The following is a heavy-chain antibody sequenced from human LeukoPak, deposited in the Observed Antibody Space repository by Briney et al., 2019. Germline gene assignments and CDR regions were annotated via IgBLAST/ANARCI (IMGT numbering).Heavy chain of an antibody. CDR1: GGSISSYY. CDR3: ARPMVRGAIIYWFDP. V-gene: IGHV4-59*08. D-gene: IGHD3-10*01. J-gene: IGHJ5*02. CDR2: IYYSGST. Sequence: SETLSLTCTVSGGSISSYYWSWIRQPPGKGLEWIGYIYYSGSTNYNPSLKSRVTISVDTSKNQFSLKLSSVTAADTAVYYNARPMVRGAIIYWFDPWGQGTLVTVSS.